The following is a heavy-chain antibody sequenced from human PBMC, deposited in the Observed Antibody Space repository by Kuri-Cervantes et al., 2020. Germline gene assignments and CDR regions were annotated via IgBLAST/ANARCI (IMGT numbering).Heavy chain of an antibody. V-gene: IGHV1-46*01. D-gene: IGHD1-26*01. CDR3: ARGVGAPVTTYYFDY. J-gene: IGHJ4*02. Sequence: ASVKVSCKASGYTFTSYYMHWVRQAPGQGLEWMGIINPSGGSTSYAQKFQGRVTMTRDTSTSTVYMELSSLRSEDTAVYCCARGVGAPVTTYYFDYWGQGTLVTVSS. CDR1: GYTFTSYY. CDR2: INPSGGST.